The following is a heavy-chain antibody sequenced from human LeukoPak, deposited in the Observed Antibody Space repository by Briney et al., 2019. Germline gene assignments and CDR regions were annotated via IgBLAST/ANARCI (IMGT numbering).Heavy chain of an antibody. J-gene: IGHJ4*02. D-gene: IGHD1-26*01. Sequence: GASVKVSCKASGYTFTSYAMHWVRQAPGQRLEWMGWINAGNGNTKYSQKFQGRVTITRDTSASTAYMELSSLRSEDTAVYYCARDQSELGYFDYWGQGTLVTVSS. CDR1: GYTFTSYA. CDR3: ARDQSELGYFDY. CDR2: INAGNGNT. V-gene: IGHV1-3*01.